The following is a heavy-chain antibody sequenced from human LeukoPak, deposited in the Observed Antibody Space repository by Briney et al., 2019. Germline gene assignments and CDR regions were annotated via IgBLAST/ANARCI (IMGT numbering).Heavy chain of an antibody. CDR2: INPNSGGT. Sequence: GASVKVSCKASGYTFTGYYMHWVRQAPGQGLEWMGWINPNSGGTNYAQKFQGRVTMTRDTSISTAYMELSRLRSDDTAVYYCARQPTNPVLVEGVWFDPWGQGTLVTVSS. CDR3: ARQPTNPVLVEGVWFDP. D-gene: IGHD3-10*01. CDR1: GYTFTGYY. J-gene: IGHJ5*02. V-gene: IGHV1-2*02.